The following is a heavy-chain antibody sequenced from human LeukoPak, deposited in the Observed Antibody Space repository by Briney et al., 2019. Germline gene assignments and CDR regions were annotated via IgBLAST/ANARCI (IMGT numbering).Heavy chain of an antibody. J-gene: IGHJ4*02. V-gene: IGHV3-53*01. CDR1: GFTFSNYW. CDR3: ARLSGWSFFLDY. Sequence: PGGSLRLSCAASGFTFSNYWMSWVRQAPGKGLEWVSVIYSGGSTYYADSVKGRFTISRDNSKNTLYLQMNSLRAEDTAVYYCARLSGWSFFLDYWGQGTLVTVSS. D-gene: IGHD6-19*01. CDR2: IYSGGST.